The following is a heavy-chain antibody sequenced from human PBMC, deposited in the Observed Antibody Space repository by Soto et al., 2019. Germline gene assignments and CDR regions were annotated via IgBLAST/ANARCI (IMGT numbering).Heavy chain of an antibody. CDR3: VRRTWDWGSCRHFDY. V-gene: IGHV1-2*04. D-gene: IGHD3-16*01. Sequence: ASVKVSCKASGYTFTGYYMHWVRQAPGQGLEWMGWINPNSGGTNYAQKFQGWVTMTRATSISTAYMELSRLRSDDTAVDYCVRRTWDWGSCRHFDYWGQGTLVTVSS. J-gene: IGHJ4*02. CDR1: GYTFTGYY. CDR2: INPNSGGT.